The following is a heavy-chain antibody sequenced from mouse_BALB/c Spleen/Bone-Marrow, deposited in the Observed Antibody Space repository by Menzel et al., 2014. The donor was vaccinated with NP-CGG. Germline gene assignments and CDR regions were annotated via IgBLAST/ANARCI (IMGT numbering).Heavy chain of an antibody. V-gene: IGHV1S81*02. D-gene: IGHD2-14*01. CDR3: AKDYGCDAGLAWFVY. CDR1: GYTFTSYW. CDR2: INPSDGRT. Sequence: QVQLQQSGAELVKPGASVKLSCKASGYTFTSYWMHWVKQRPGQGLEWIGEINPSDGRTNYNEKFKNKATLTVDKSSSTAYMQLSSLTSEVSAVYYCAKDYGCDAGLAWFVYWGQGTLVTVSA. J-gene: IGHJ3*01.